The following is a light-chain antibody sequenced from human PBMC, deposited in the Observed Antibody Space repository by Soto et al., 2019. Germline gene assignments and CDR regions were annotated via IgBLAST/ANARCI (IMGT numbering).Light chain of an antibody. J-gene: IGLJ1*01. CDR2: EGT. CDR1: TSDVGGYNL. CDR3: CSYASSSSYV. V-gene: IGLV2-23*01. Sequence: QSALTQPASVSGSPGQSITISCSGTTSDVGGYNLVSWYQQHTAKAPKLLIYEGTQRPSGVSSRFSGSKSGNTASLTISGLQAEDEADYSCCSYASSSSYVFGTGPKVTVL.